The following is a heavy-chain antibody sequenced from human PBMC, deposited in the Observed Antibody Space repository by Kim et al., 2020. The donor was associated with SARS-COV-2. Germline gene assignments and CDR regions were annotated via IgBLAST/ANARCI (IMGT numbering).Heavy chain of an antibody. CDR3: ARGGAFRDGDYNDY. V-gene: IGHV4-34*01. D-gene: IGHD4-17*01. Sequence: NPSLKSRVTISVDTSKNQFSLKLSSVTAADTAVYYCARGGAFRDGDYNDYWGQGTLVTVSS. J-gene: IGHJ4*02.